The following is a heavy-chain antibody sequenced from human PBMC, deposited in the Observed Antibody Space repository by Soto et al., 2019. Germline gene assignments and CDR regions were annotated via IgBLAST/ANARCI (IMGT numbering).Heavy chain of an antibody. J-gene: IGHJ3*02. V-gene: IGHV4-31*03. CDR1: GGSISSGGYY. CDR2: IYYSGST. CDR3: ARVGYCSGGSCFLPPTGAFDI. Sequence: SETLSLTCTVSGGSISSGGYYWSWIRQHPGKGLEWIGYIYYSGSTYYNPSLKSRVTISVDTSKNQFSLKLSSVTAADTAVYYCARVGYCSGGSCFLPPTGAFDIWGQGTMVTVSS. D-gene: IGHD2-15*01.